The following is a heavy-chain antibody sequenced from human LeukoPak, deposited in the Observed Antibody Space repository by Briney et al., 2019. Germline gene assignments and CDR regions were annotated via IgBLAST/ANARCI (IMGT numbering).Heavy chain of an antibody. Sequence: ASVKVSCKASGYTLTSYYMHWVREAPGQGLEWMGIINPSGGSTSYAQKFQGRVTMTRDPSTSTVYMGLSSLRSEDTAVYYCARERLHSSYFDYWGEGTLVTVSS. V-gene: IGHV1-46*01. J-gene: IGHJ4*02. CDR2: INPSGGST. CDR3: ARERLHSSYFDY. D-gene: IGHD6-13*01. CDR1: GYTLTSYY.